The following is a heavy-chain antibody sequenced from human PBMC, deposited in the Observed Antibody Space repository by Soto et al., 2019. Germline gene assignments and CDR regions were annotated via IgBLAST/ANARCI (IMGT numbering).Heavy chain of an antibody. V-gene: IGHV1-8*01. D-gene: IGHD5-12*01. CDR1: GYTFTSYD. J-gene: IGHJ6*03. Sequence: ASVKVCCKASGYTFTSYDINWVRQATGQGLEWMGWMNPNSGNTGYAQKFQGRVTMTRNTSISTAYMELSSLRSEDTAVYYCARGLHSGYDFGALDYYYYMDVWGKGTTVTVSS. CDR3: ARGLHSGYDFGALDYYYYMDV. CDR2: MNPNSGNT.